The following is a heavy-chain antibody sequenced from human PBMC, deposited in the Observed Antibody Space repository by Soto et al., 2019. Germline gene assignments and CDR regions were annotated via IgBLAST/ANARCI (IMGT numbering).Heavy chain of an antibody. CDR3: AKSRSVRYYFDY. CDR1: GFIFENFG. V-gene: IGHV3-23*01. J-gene: IGHJ4*02. CDR2: ISGSGGST. Sequence: GGSLRLSCAASGFIFENFGMSWVRQAPGKGLEWISSISGSGGSTYYADSVKGRFAISRDNSKNTLYLQMNSLRGEDTAVYYCAKSRSVRYYFDYWGQGTLVTVPS.